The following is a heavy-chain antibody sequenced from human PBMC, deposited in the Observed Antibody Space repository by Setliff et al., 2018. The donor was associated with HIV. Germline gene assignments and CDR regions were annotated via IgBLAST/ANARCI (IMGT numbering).Heavy chain of an antibody. V-gene: IGHV4-59*11. Sequence: SETLSLTCTVSGGSISNHYWGWIRQPPGKGLEFIGNIHYSESSNYNPSLKSRVTMSVDTSKNQFSLKLKSVTAADTAVYYCARVTIPWGFNYYYMDVWGKGTTVTVSS. CDR1: GGSISNHY. J-gene: IGHJ6*03. CDR2: IHYSESS. D-gene: IGHD3-10*01. CDR3: ARVTIPWGFNYYYMDV.